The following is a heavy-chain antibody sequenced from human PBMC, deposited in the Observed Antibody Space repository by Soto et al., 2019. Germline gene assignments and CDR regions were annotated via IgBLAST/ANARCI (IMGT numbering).Heavy chain of an antibody. CDR3: ATGGISRGLDV. J-gene: IGHJ6*02. V-gene: IGHV4-59*12. CDR1: GGTISSYY. CDR2: IYSRGTT. Sequence: PSETLSLTCSVSGGTISSYYWSWIRQPPGKGLEWIGYIYSRGTTSYNPSLKSRATILVDTSKNQFSLRLTSVTATDTAVYYCATGGISRGLDVWGQGTTVTVSS.